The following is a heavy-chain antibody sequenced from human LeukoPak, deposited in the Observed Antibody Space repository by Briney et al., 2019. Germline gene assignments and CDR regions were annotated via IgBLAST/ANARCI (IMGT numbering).Heavy chain of an antibody. D-gene: IGHD6-19*01. J-gene: IGHJ5*02. Sequence: SETLSLTCTVSGGSISSYYWSWIWQPPGKGLEWIGYIYYSGSTNYNPSLKSRVTISVDTSKNQFSLKLSSVTAADTAVYYCARDSPYSSGWANWFDPWGQGTLVTVSS. V-gene: IGHV4-59*01. CDR1: GGSISSYY. CDR2: IYYSGST. CDR3: ARDSPYSSGWANWFDP.